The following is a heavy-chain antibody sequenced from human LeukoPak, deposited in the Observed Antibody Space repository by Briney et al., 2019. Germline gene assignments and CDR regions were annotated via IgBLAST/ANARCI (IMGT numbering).Heavy chain of an antibody. D-gene: IGHD3-10*01. CDR3: ARAFGAPYYYGSGSYYW. V-gene: IGHV1-69*13. Sequence: AASVKVSCKASGGTFSSYAISWVRQAPGQGLEWMGGIIPIFGTANYAQKFQGRVTITADESTSTAYMELGSLRSEDTAVYYCARAFGAPYYYGSGSYYWWGQGTLVTVSS. CDR2: IIPIFGTA. J-gene: IGHJ4*02. CDR1: GGTFSSYA.